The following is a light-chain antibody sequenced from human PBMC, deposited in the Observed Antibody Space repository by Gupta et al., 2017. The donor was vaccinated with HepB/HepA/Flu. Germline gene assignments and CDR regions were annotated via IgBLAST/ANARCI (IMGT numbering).Light chain of an antibody. CDR3: CSATTRNTYV. Sequence: SALTQPASVSGSLGQSIIISCTGTNSDVGSYSDVSWYQQHPDKAPKLLIFEVSKRPPGISNRFSASKSGNTASLTISGLQAEDEAEYFCCSATTRNTYVFGTGTRVTVL. J-gene: IGLJ1*01. V-gene: IGLV2-23*02. CDR1: NSDVGSYSD. CDR2: EVS.